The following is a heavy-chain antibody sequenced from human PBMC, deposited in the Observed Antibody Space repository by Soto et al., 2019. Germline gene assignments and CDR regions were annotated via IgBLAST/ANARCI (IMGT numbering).Heavy chain of an antibody. CDR1: GGSISSYY. CDR3: ARHMTTVIFFDH. J-gene: IGHJ4*02. V-gene: IGHV4-59*01. CDR2: ISYRGNT. D-gene: IGHD4-4*01. Sequence: SETLSLTCTVSGGSISSYYWSWVRQPPGKGLEWIRYISYRGNTNYNPSLRSRVTISGDTSKNQFSLKLNSVTAADTAVYFCARHMTTVIFFDHWGQGTLVTVSS.